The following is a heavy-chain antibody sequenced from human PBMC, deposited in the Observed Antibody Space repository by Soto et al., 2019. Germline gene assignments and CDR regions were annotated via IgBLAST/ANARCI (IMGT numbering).Heavy chain of an antibody. CDR1: GFTFSSYA. CDR3: AKGITMVRGVGPGWFDP. Sequence: PGGSLRLSCAASGFTFSSYAMSWVRQAPGKELEWVSAISGSGGSTYYADSVKGRFTISRDNSKNTLYLQMNSLRAEDTAVYYCAKGITMVRGVGPGWFDPWGQGTLVTVSS. V-gene: IGHV3-23*01. J-gene: IGHJ5*02. CDR2: ISGSGGST. D-gene: IGHD3-10*01.